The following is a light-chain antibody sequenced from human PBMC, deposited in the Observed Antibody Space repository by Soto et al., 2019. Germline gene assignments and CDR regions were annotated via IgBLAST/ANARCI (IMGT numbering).Light chain of an antibody. Sequence: DLQMTQSPSSVSASVGDRVTITCRASQDISNWLVWYQQKPGKAPKLLIYATSRLESGVPSRFRGSRSGTDFTLTISSLQPEDFATYYCQQANSFPYTFGQGTRLEI. J-gene: IGKJ2*01. CDR1: QDISNW. V-gene: IGKV1-12*01. CDR2: ATS. CDR3: QQANSFPYT.